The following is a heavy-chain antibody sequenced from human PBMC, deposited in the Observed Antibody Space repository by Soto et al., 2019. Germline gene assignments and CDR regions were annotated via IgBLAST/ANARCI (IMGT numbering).Heavy chain of an antibody. V-gene: IGHV3-11*06. J-gene: IGHJ4*02. D-gene: IGHD1-1*01. Sequence: GRFTISRDNAKNSLYLQMNSLRAEDTAVYYCARGGNVDFDSWGQGTLVTVSS. CDR3: ARGGNVDFDS.